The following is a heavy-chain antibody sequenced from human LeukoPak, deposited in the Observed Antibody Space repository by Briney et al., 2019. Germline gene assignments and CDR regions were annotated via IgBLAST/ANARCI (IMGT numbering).Heavy chain of an antibody. V-gene: IGHV4-34*01. CDR1: GGSFGGYY. J-gene: IGHJ4*02. Sequence: SETLSLPCAVYGGSFGGYYWSWIRQPPGKGLEWIGEINHSGSTNYNPSLKSRVTISVDTSKNQFSLKLSSVTAADTAVYYCARGRGYCSSTSCYYFDYWGQGALVTVSS. D-gene: IGHD2-2*01. CDR2: INHSGST. CDR3: ARGRGYCSSTSCYYFDY.